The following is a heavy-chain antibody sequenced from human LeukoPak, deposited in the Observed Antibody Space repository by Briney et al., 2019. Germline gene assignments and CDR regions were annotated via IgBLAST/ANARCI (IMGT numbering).Heavy chain of an antibody. CDR2: MKQDGSEK. J-gene: IGHJ3*02. Sequence: GRSLRLSCAASRFTFSSYSMNWVRQAPGKGLEWVANMKQDGSEKYYVDSVKGRFTISRDNSKNTLYLQMNSLRAEDTAVYYCAKVGSYDILTGYYNDAFDIWGQGTMVTVSS. CDR3: AKVGSYDILTGYYNDAFDI. V-gene: IGHV3-7*03. D-gene: IGHD3-9*01. CDR1: RFTFSSYS.